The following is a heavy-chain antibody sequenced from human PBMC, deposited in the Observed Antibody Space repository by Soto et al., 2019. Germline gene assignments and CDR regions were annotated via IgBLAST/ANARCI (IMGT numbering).Heavy chain of an antibody. Sequence: GGSLRLSCAASGFTFSNYFMTWVRQAPGKGLEWVANINQDGSAKHYVDSVRGRFTTSRDNAKNLLHLEMNSLRVEDTAVFFWAGGAGWEQDYWGQGTLVTVSS. CDR2: INQDGSAK. V-gene: IGHV3-7*04. D-gene: IGHD1-26*01. CDR3: AGGAGWEQDY. CDR1: GFTFSNYF. J-gene: IGHJ4*02.